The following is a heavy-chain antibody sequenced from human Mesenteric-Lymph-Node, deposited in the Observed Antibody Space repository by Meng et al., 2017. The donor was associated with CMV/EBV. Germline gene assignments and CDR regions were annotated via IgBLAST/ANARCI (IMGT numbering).Heavy chain of an antibody. D-gene: IGHD2-8*01. CDR2: ISYDGSNK. V-gene: IGHV3-30-3*01. Sequence: GGSLRLSCAASGFLFNTYNIHWVRQAPGKGLEWVAVISYDGSNKHYADSVKGRFTISRDNSKNTLFLQMNSLRTEDTAMYYCARDPQVYAIDYCGQGTLVTVSS. CDR3: ARDPQVYAIDY. J-gene: IGHJ4*02. CDR1: GFLFNTYN.